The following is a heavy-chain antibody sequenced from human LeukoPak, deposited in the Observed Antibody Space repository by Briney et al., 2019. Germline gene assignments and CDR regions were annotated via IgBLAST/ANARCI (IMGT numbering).Heavy chain of an antibody. CDR2: VYYGRSP. D-gene: IGHD6-25*01. CDR1: GDSISRSTYY. V-gene: IGHV4-39*02. J-gene: IGHJ4*02. CDR3: ARSSGTGTFSY. Sequence: SETLSLTCTVSGDSISRSTYYWAWIRQPPGKGPEWIGSVYYGRSPYYNPSLESRATISVDTSKNHFSLKMSSVTAADTAVYYCARSSGTGTFSYWGQGTLVTVSS.